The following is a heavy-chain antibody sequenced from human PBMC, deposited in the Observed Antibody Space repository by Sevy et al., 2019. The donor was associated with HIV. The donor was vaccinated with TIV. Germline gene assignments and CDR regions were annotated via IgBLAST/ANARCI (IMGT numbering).Heavy chain of an antibody. CDR3: ARDGRTGTYFFDL. V-gene: IGHV1-18*01. Sequence: ASVKVSCKTSGYTFSSYGITWMRQAPGQGLEWLGWMSAYDGKTKYAQKFQDRVTMTTRTSARTAYMELRGLISDDTATYYCARDGRTGTYFFDLWGQGTLVTVSS. CDR1: GYTFSSYG. D-gene: IGHD3-9*01. J-gene: IGHJ4*02. CDR2: MSAYDGKT.